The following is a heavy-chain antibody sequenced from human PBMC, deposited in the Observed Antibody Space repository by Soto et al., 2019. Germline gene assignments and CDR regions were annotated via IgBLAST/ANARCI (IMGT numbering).Heavy chain of an antibody. Sequence: TSETLSLTCNMSGDSYSISTYSWSWIRQPPGKALQWIGFIYQSGVTSYNPSLASRVSISPDRSNNQCSLKPTSVTAAATAVCFCAGMPYTSGLRFDPWGTGTLVTVS. CDR1: GDSYSISTYS. J-gene: IGHJ5*02. V-gene: IGHV4-30-2*01. D-gene: IGHD6-19*01. CDR3: AGMPYTSGLRFDP. CDR2: IYQSGVT.